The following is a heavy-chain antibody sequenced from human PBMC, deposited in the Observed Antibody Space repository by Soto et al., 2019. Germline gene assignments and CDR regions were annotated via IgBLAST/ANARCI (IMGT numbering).Heavy chain of an antibody. CDR1: GYSFAGYW. Sequence: GESLKISCKGSGYSFAGYWITWVRQKPGKGLEWMGQIDPSDSQTYYSPSFRGHVTISVTKSITTVFLQWSSLRASDTAMYYCARQIYDSDTGPNFQYYFDSWGQGTPVTVPQ. CDR3: ARQIYDSDTGPNFQYYFDS. D-gene: IGHD3-22*01. V-gene: IGHV5-10-1*01. J-gene: IGHJ4*02. CDR2: IDPSDSQT.